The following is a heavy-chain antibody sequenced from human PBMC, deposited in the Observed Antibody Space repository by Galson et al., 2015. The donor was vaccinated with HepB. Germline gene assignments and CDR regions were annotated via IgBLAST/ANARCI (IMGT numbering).Heavy chain of an antibody. CDR2: MNPNNGDR. CDR1: GYTFTRYD. V-gene: IGHV1-8*01. Sequence: SVKVSCKASGYTFTRYDINWVRQATGQGLEWMGWMNPNNGDRDYAQKFQGRVTMTKNTSISTAYMELSSLRSEDTAVYYCARGEMNYDILTGYYTIGDYYMDVWGEGTTVTVSS. CDR3: ARGEMNYDILTGYYTIGDYYMDV. D-gene: IGHD3-9*01. J-gene: IGHJ6*03.